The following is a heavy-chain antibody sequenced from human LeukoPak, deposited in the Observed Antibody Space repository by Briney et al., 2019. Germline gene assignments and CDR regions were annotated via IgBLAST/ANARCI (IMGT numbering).Heavy chain of an antibody. D-gene: IGHD2/OR15-2a*01. V-gene: IGHV7-4-1*02. CDR3: ARTLSKYYYYYYMDV. CDR1: GYTFTSYA. J-gene: IGHJ6*03. CDR2: INTNTGNP. Sequence: GASVKVSCKASGYTFTSYAMHWVRQAPGQRLEWMGWINTNTGNPTYAQGFTGRFVFSLDTSVSTAYLQISSLKAEDTAVYYCARTLSKYYYYYYMDVWGKGTTVTVSS.